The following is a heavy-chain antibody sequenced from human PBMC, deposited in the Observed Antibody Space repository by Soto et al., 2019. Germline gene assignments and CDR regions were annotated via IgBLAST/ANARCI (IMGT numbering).Heavy chain of an antibody. CDR2: IYYSGST. J-gene: IGHJ4*02. CDR3: ARGWNGDYVVPGGAEGNYFDY. Sequence: QVQLQESGPGLVKPSQTLSLTCTVSGGSISSGGYYWSWIRQHPGKGLEWIGYIYYSGSTYYNPSLKSRVTISVDTSKNQFSLKLSSVTAADTAVYYCARGWNGDYVVPGGAEGNYFDYWGQGTLVTVSS. V-gene: IGHV4-31*03. D-gene: IGHD4-17*01. CDR1: GGSISSGGYY.